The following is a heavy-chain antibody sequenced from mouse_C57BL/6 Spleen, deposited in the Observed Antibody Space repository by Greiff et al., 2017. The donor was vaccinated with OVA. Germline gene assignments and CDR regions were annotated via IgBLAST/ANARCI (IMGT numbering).Heavy chain of an antibody. J-gene: IGHJ4*01. CDR2: ISSGSSTI. CDR3: ARQGVVASYYAMDY. CDR1: GFTFSDYG. V-gene: IGHV5-17*01. D-gene: IGHD1-1*01. Sequence: VQLKESGGGLVKPGGSLKLSCAASGFTFSDYGMHWVRQAPEKGLEWVAYISSGSSTIYYADTVKGRFTISRDNAKNTLFLQMTSLRSEDTAMYYCARQGVVASYYAMDYWGQGTSVTVSS.